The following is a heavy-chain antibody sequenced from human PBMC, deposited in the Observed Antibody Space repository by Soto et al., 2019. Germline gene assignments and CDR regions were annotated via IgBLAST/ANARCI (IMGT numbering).Heavy chain of an antibody. CDR3: VMVDNYVTPTPQDV. J-gene: IGHJ6*02. V-gene: IGHV1-18*01. CDR2: ISPYTGNT. Sequence: QVQLVQSGDEVKKPGASVKVSCKASGYIFVNYGIAWVRQAPRQGLEWMGWISPYTGNTHSASKVQGRLTMTTDTSTSTADMDMGSLTSDDTAVYYCVMVDNYVTPTPQDVWGQGTTVTVSS. D-gene: IGHD3-16*01. CDR1: GYIFVNYG.